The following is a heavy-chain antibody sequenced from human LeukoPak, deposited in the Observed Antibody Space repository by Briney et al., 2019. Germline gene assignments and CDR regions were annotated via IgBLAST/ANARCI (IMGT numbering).Heavy chain of an antibody. V-gene: IGHV3-23*01. Sequence: GGPLRLSCAASGFTFSTYAMSWVRQAPGKGLEWVSAISGSGGSTYYADSVKGRFTISRDNSKNTLYLQMNSLRAEDTAVYYCAKEGCTSTSCASDYWGQGALVTVSS. J-gene: IGHJ4*02. CDR2: ISGSGGST. CDR3: AKEGCTSTSCASDY. CDR1: GFTFSTYA. D-gene: IGHD2-8*01.